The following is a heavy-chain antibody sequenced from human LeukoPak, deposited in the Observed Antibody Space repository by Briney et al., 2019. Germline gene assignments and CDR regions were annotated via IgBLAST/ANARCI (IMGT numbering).Heavy chain of an antibody. CDR2: INSDGSST. V-gene: IGHV3-74*01. CDR3: ASGYSSSWVPTYYYYYMDV. CDR1: GFTFSSYW. J-gene: IGHJ6*03. D-gene: IGHD6-13*01. Sequence: GGSLRLSCAASGFTFSSYWMHWVRQAPGKGLVWVSRINSDGSSTSYADSVKGRFTISRDNAKNTLYLQMNSLRAEDTAVYYCASGYSSSWVPTYYYYYMDVWGKGTTVTISS.